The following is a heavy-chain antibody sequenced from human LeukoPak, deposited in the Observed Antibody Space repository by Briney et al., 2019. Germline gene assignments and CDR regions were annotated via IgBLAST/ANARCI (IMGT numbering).Heavy chain of an antibody. Sequence: NPGGSLRLSCAASGFTFSDPWMGWVRQAPGKGLEWVGRKSTADGGATDYAAAVQGRFTISRDDSKDNLYLQMNSLKTEDTAVYYCTTYGGYEGLSDHWGQGTLVIVSS. D-gene: IGHD5-12*01. CDR2: KSTADGGAT. V-gene: IGHV3-15*01. CDR3: TTYGGYEGLSDH. J-gene: IGHJ5*02. CDR1: GFTFSDPW.